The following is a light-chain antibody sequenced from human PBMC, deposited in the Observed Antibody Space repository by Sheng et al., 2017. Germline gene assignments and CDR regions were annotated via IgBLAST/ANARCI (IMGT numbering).Light chain of an antibody. CDR2: DNN. J-gene: IGLJ1*01. CDR1: SSNIGAGHD. CDR3: QSYDSSLSGYV. V-gene: IGLV1-40*01. Sequence: QSVLTQPPSVSGAPGQRVTISCTGSSSNIGAGHDVHWYQQLPGTAPKLLIYDNNDRPSGVPDRFSGSKSGTSASLAITGLQAEDEADYYCQSYDSSLSGYVFGTGTKVTVL.